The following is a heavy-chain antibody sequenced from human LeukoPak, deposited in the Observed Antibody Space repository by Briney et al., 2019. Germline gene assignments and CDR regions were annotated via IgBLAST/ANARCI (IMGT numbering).Heavy chain of an antibody. CDR1: GDSVSSNGFA. Sequence: SQTLSLTCAISGDSVSSNGFAWGWIRQSPSRGLEWLGRTYYRSKWNNDYAVSVKSRITINPDTSKNQFSLQLNSVTPEDTAVYYCARASLQSVYFDCWGQGTLVTVSS. V-gene: IGHV6-1*01. CDR2: TYYRSKWNN. J-gene: IGHJ4*02. CDR3: ARASLQSVYFDC.